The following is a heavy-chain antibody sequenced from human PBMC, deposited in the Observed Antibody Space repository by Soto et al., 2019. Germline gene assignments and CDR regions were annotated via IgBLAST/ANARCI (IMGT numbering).Heavy chain of an antibody. D-gene: IGHD4-4*01. CDR1: GFTFSSYG. Sequence: QVQLVESGGGVVQPGRSLRLSCAASGFTFSSYGMHWVRQAPGKGLEWVAVIWYDGSNKYYADSVKGRFTISRDNSKNTLNLQMNSLRAEDTAVYYCARGSLPRAYSNYPATPYYYYGMDVWGQGTTVTVSS. CDR2: IWYDGSNK. V-gene: IGHV3-33*01. J-gene: IGHJ6*02. CDR3: ARGSLPRAYSNYPATPYYYYGMDV.